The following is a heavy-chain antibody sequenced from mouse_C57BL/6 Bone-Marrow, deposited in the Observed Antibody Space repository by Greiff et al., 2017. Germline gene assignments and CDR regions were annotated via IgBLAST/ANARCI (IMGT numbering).Heavy chain of an antibody. D-gene: IGHD2-2*01. J-gene: IGHJ2*01. CDR3: ARGGYDVDY. CDR1: GFTFSSYA. Sequence: DVMLVESGGGLVKPGGSLKLSCAASGFTFSSYAMSWVRQTPEKRLEWVATLSDGGSYTYYPDNVKGRFTISRDNAKNNLYLQMSHLKSEDTAMYYCARGGYDVDYWGQGTTLTVSS. V-gene: IGHV5-4*03. CDR2: LSDGGSYT.